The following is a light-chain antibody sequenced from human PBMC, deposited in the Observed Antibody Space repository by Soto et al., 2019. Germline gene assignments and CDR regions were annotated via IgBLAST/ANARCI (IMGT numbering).Light chain of an antibody. CDR2: EGG. CDR3: CSFALRSTLI. J-gene: IGLJ7*01. CDR1: SSDVGNYNL. V-gene: IGLV2-23*01. Sequence: QSALTQPASVSGSPGQSITISCTGTSSDVGNYNLVSWYQQYPGKAPKLMIYEGGKRPSWVSNRFSGSKSGNTSSLTISGLQAEDEADYYCCSFALRSTLIFGGGTQLTVL.